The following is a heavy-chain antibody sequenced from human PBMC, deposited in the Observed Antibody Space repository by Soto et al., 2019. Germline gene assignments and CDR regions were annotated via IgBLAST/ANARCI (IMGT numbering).Heavy chain of an antibody. CDR1: GYTFTDYY. CDR3: AREPRPTGYSGKWFDFDY. J-gene: IGHJ4*02. CDR2: VNSKSGGT. Sequence: QVHLVQSGPEVKRPGASVQVSCKTSGYTFTDYYLHWVRQAPGLGLEWMGWVNSKSGGTNYAQKFQGRVSMTRDTSLNTAYMDLNSLSSDDTAVYYCAREPRPTGYSGKWFDFDYWGLGTLVTVSS. V-gene: IGHV1-2*02. D-gene: IGHD1-26*01.